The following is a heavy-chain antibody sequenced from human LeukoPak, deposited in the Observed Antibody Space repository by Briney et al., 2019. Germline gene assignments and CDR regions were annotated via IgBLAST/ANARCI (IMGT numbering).Heavy chain of an antibody. J-gene: IGHJ5*02. CDR3: ARQIEPGIAAAGPFDP. D-gene: IGHD6-13*01. CDR2: IYPGDSDT. Sequence: GGSLRLSCAASGYSFTSYWIGWVRQMPGKGLEWMGIIYPGDSDTRYSPSFQGQVTISADKSISTAYLQWSSLKASDTAMYYCARQIEPGIAAAGPFDPWGQGTLVTVSS. V-gene: IGHV5-51*01. CDR1: GYSFTSYW.